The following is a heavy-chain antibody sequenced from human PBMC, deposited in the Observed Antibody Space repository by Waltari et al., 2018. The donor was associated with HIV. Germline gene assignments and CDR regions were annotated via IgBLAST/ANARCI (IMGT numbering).Heavy chain of an antibody. CDR3: ARRGDTFVFKYFFDV. CDR1: GTPFHTLV. J-gene: IGHJ4*01. V-gene: IGHV1-69*05. Sequence: QVQLVQSGDEVKKPGSSVRVSCQASGTPFHTLVRRSEWKAPGQGLEWIGGIVPILDTANYAQTYQGRVTITTNDSPNTAYMDLRNLRFDDTAIYFCARRGDTFVFKYFFDVWGQGTLVTVAP. CDR2: IVPILDTA. D-gene: IGHD6-6*01.